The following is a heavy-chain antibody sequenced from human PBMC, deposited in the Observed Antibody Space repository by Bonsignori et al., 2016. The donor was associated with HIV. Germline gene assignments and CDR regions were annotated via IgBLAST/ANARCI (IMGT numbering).Heavy chain of an antibody. V-gene: IGHV4-61*02. J-gene: IGHJ4*02. CDR2: IYTSGST. CDR1: GGSVSSGGHY. D-gene: IGHD5-12*01. CDR3: ARGWRPLSSDSRYYLDY. Sequence: SETLSLTCTVSGGSVSSGGHYWSWIRQPAGKGLEWIGRIYTSGSTNYNPSLKSRVTISADTSKNQFSLKLTSVAAADTAVYYCARGWRPLSSDSRYYLDYWGQGNLVTVSS.